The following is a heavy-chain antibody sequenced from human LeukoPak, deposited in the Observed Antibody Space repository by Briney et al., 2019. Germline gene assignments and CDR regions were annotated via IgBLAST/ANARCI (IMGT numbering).Heavy chain of an antibody. V-gene: IGHV1-8*01. Sequence: ASVKLSCKASGYTFTSYDINWVRQATGQGFEWMGWMNPNSGNTGYAQKFQGRVTMTRNTSISTAYMELSSLRSEDTAVYYCARGSYYGSGTIGAFGYWGQGTLVTVSS. J-gene: IGHJ4*02. D-gene: IGHD3-10*01. CDR1: GYTFTSYD. CDR3: ARGSYYGSGTIGAFGY. CDR2: MNPNSGNT.